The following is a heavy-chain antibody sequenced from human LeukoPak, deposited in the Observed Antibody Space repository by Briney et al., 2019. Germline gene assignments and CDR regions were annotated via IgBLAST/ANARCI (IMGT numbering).Heavy chain of an antibody. V-gene: IGHV1-18*01. D-gene: IGHD3-22*01. J-gene: IGHJ5*02. CDR1: GYTFTSYG. CDR2: ISAYNGNT. Sequence: GASVKVSCKASGYTFTSYGISWGRQAPGQGLEGMGWISAYNGNTNYAQKLQGRVTMTTDTSTSTAYMELRSLRSDDTAVYYCARVWAYYDSSGYYGNWFDPWGQGTLVTVSS. CDR3: ARVWAYYDSSGYYGNWFDP.